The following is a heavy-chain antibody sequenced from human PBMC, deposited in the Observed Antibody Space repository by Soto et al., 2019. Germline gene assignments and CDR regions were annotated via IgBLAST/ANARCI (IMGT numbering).Heavy chain of an antibody. CDR1: GGSISSGGYY. CDR3: ARVTYTDPLRYFDWLLTFDY. D-gene: IGHD3-9*01. Sequence: PSETLSLTCTVSGGSISSGGYYWSWIRQHPGKGLEWIGYIYYSGSTYYNPSLKSRVTISVDTSKNQFSLKLSSVTAADTAVYYCARVTYTDPLRYFDWLLTFDYWAQGTLVTVSS. J-gene: IGHJ4*02. CDR2: IYYSGST. V-gene: IGHV4-31*03.